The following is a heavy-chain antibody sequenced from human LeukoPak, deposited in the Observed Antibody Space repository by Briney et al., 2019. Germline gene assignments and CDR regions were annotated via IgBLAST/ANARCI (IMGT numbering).Heavy chain of an antibody. V-gene: IGHV1-8*03. Sequence: ASVKASCKASGYTFTSYDINWVRQTTGQGLEWMGWMNPNSGSTGYAHKFQGRVTITRNTSISTAYMELSGLRSEDTAVYYCARGRSTGYPYYFEYWGQGTLVTVSS. CDR3: ARGRSTGYPYYFEY. D-gene: IGHD5-12*01. CDR1: GYTFTSYD. J-gene: IGHJ4*02. CDR2: MNPNSGST.